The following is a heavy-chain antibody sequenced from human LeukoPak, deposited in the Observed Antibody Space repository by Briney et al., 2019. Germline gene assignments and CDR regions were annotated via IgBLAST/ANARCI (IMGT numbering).Heavy chain of an antibody. J-gene: IGHJ4*02. CDR2: INSDGSST. CDR1: GFTFSRYY. Sequence: PGGSLRLSCAASGFTFSRYYMHWVRQAPGKGLVWVSRINSDGSSTSYADSVKGRFTISRDNSKNTLYLQMNSLRAEDTAVYYCATPPGDFWSGYYPFDYWGQGTLVTVSS. D-gene: IGHD3-3*01. CDR3: ATPPGDFWSGYYPFDY. V-gene: IGHV3-74*01.